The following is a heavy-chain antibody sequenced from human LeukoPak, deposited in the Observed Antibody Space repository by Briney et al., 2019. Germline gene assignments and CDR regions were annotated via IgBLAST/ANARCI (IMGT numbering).Heavy chain of an antibody. CDR2: VNLQGST. CDR3: ARTQLKRRALVAPQVGGMDV. V-gene: IGHV4-4*02. D-gene: IGHD1-1*01. J-gene: IGHJ6*02. CDR1: GGSITNTNY. Sequence: SGTLSLTCGVSGGSITNTNYWTWVRQPPGKGLEWIGEVNLQGSTNYNPSLMGRVAIAVDTSENHISLQLTSVTAADTAVYYCARTQLKRRALVAPQVGGMDVWGQGTTVTVSS.